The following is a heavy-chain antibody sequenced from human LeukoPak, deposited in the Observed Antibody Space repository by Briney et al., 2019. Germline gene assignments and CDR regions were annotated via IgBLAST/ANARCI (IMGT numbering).Heavy chain of an antibody. CDR3: ARDDTLTYYYDSSGYYGD. CDR2: INPNSGGT. V-gene: IGHV1-2*02. D-gene: IGHD3-22*01. J-gene: IGHJ4*02. Sequence: GASVKVSCKASGYTFTGYYMHWVRQAPGQGLEWMGWINPNSGGTNYAQKFQGRVTMTRDTSISTAYTELSRLRSDDTAVYYCARDDTLTYYYDSSGYYGDWGQGTLVTVSS. CDR1: GYTFTGYY.